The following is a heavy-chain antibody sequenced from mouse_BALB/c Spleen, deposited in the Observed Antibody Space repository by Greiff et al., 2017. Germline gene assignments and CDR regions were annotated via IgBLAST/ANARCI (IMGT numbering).Heavy chain of an antibody. V-gene: IGHV5-17*02. CDR3: ATYRYAMDY. D-gene: IGHD2-14*01. Sequence: EVQLVESGGGLVQPGGSRKLSCAASGFTFSSFGMHWVRQAPEKGLEWVAYISSGSSTIYYADTVKGRFTISRDNPKNTLFLQMTSLRSEDTAMYYCATYRYAMDYWGQGTSVTVSS. CDR2: ISSGSSTI. CDR1: GFTFSSFG. J-gene: IGHJ4*01.